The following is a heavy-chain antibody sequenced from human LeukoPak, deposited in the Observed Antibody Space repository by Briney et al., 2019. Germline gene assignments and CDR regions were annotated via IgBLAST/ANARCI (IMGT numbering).Heavy chain of an antibody. D-gene: IGHD3-10*01. CDR2: INHSGST. J-gene: IGHJ4*02. CDR1: GGSFSGYY. Sequence: KPSETLSLTCAVYGGSFSGYYWSWIRQPPGKGLEWIGEINHSGSTYYNPSLKSRVTISVDTSKNQFSLKLSSVTAADTAVYYCASQTPYGSESYYKDYWGQGTLVTVSS. CDR3: ASQTPYGSESYYKDY. V-gene: IGHV4-34*01.